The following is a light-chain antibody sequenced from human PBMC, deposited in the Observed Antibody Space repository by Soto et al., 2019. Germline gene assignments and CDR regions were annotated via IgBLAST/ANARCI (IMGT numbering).Light chain of an antibody. CDR2: DAS. CDR3: QQRSNWPLT. J-gene: IGKJ4*01. CDR1: QSVSSN. V-gene: IGKV3-11*01. Sequence: EIVMTQSPTILSVSPGERATLSCRASQSVSSNLAWYQQKPGQAPRLLIYDASNRATGIPARFSGGGSGTDFTLTISSLEPEDFAVYYCQQRSNWPLTFGGGTNVEIK.